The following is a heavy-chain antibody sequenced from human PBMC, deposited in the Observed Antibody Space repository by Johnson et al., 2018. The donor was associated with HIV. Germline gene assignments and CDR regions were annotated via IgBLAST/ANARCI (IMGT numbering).Heavy chain of an antibody. CDR3: AKDGGARGSSWYEGVVDI. V-gene: IGHV3-30*04. CDR1: GFTFSSYA. Sequence: QVQLVESGGGVVQPGRSLRLSCAASGFTFSSYAMHWVRQAPGKGLEWVAVISYDGSNKYYADSVKGRFTISRANSKNTLYLQINSLRAEDTAVYYCAKDGGARGSSWYEGVVDIWGQGTMVTVSS. J-gene: IGHJ3*02. CDR2: ISYDGSNK. D-gene: IGHD6-13*01.